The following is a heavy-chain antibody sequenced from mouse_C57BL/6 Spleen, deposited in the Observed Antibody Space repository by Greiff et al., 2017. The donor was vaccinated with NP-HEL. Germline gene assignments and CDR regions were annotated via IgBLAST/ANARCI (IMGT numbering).Heavy chain of an antibody. V-gene: IGHV1-26*01. CDR1: GSTFTDYY. D-gene: IGHD1-1*01. CDR2: INPNNGGT. Sequence: EVQLHQSGPELVKPGASVQISCKASGSTFTDYYMNWVKQSHGKSLEWLGDINPNNGGTSYTQKFKGKATLTVDKSSSTAYMELRSRTSEDSAVYYCALRTVRNAMDYWGQGTSVTVSS. CDR3: ALRTVRNAMDY. J-gene: IGHJ4*01.